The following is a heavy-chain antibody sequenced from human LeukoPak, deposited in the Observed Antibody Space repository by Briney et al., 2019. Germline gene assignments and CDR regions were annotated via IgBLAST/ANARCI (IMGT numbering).Heavy chain of an antibody. CDR3: AERKGHYDILTGLWGYYYMDV. V-gene: IGHV3-48*03. Sequence: GGSLRLSCTASGFTFRSYEMNWVRHPPGEGLEWVSYMSSNVSNINYADSVNGRLTSARDNAKNSLYPQMKSLRGEQTAVYFCAERKGHYDILTGLWGYYYMDVWGKGTTVTIS. D-gene: IGHD3-9*01. CDR1: GFTFRSYE. CDR2: MSSNVSNI. J-gene: IGHJ6*03.